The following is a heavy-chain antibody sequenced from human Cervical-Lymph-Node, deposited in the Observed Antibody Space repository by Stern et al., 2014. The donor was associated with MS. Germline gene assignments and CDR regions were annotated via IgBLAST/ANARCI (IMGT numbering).Heavy chain of an antibody. CDR1: GYTFTSFA. CDR3: VRTGYADY. CDR2: ISVKNGHT. D-gene: IGHD3/OR15-3a*01. V-gene: IGHV1-18*01. J-gene: IGHJ4*02. Sequence: MQLVESGAEVKKPGASVKVSCKASGYTFTSFAISWVRQAPGQGLEWMGWISVKNGHTNYAQNLQGRVTLTTDTSTNTVYMELKGLKSDDTAVYYCVRTGYADYWGQGTLVIVSS.